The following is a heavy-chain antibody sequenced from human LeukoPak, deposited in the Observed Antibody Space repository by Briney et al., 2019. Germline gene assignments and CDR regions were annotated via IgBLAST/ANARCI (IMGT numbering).Heavy chain of an antibody. V-gene: IGHV3-48*03. CDR2: ISSSGSTV. J-gene: IGHJ6*04. CDR3: AELGITMIGGV. Sequence: GGSLRLSCAASGFTFSSYVMHWVRQAPGKGLEWVSYISSSGSTVYYADSVKGRFTISRDNAKNSLYLQMNSLRAEDTAVYYCAELGITMIGGVWGKGTTVTISS. CDR1: GFTFSSYV. D-gene: IGHD3-10*02.